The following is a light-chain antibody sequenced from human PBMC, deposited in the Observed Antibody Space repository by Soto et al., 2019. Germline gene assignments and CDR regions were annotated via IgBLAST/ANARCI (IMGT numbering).Light chain of an antibody. CDR2: AAS. CDR1: QSMSSY. V-gene: IGKV1-39*01. Sequence: DIQMTQSNSSLSASIGDRVTITCRASQSMSSYLHWYQQKPGKVPKLLIYAASSLQSGVPSRFSGSGSGTDFTLTISSLQPEDFATYYCQQSYSTPPTFGGGTKVDI. J-gene: IGKJ4*01. CDR3: QQSYSTPPT.